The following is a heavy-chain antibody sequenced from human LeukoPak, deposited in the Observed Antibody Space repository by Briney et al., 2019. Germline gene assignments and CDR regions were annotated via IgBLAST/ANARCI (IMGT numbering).Heavy chain of an antibody. J-gene: IGHJ4*02. CDR2: IYTSGST. V-gene: IGHV4-61*02. D-gene: IGHD4-17*01. CDR1: GGSISSGSYY. Sequence: SQTLSLTCTVSGGSISSGSYYWSWSRQPAGKVLEWIGRIYTSGSTHYNPSLQSRVTISVDTSKIQLSLNLSSVTAADTAVYYCAALYATVTTLWYFDYWGQGTLVTVSS. CDR3: AALYATVTTLWYFDY.